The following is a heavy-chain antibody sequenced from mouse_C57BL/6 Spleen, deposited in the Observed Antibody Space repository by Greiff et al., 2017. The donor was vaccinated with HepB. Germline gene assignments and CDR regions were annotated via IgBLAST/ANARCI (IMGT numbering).Heavy chain of an antibody. V-gene: IGHV5-12*01. CDR3: ARDAPRGYAMDY. Sequence: EVKLVESGGGLVQPGGSLKLSCAASGFTFSDYYMYWVRQTPEKRLEWVAYISNGGGSTYYPDTVKGRFTISRDNAKNTLYLQMSRLKSEDTAMYYCARDAPRGYAMDYWGQGTSVTVSS. J-gene: IGHJ4*01. CDR2: ISNGGGST. CDR1: GFTFSDYY.